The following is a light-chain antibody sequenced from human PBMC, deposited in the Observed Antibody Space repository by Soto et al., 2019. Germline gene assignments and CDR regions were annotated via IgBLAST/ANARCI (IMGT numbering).Light chain of an antibody. Sequence: EIVMTQSPATLSVSPGERATLSSRAGQSVSNNLAWYQQKPGQAPRLRIYFASTRATGTPARFSGSGSGTEFTLTISSLQSEDFAVYYCHQYNKWPLTFGGGAKVE. CDR2: FAS. J-gene: IGKJ4*01. CDR1: QSVSNN. V-gene: IGKV3-15*01. CDR3: HQYNKWPLT.